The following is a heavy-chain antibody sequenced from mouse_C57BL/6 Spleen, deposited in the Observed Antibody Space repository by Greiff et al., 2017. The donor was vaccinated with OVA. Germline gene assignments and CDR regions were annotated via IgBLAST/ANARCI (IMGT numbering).Heavy chain of an antibody. V-gene: IGHV1-64*01. Sequence: VQLQQPGAELVKPGASVKLSCKASGYTFTSYWMHWVKQRPGQGLVWIGMIHPNSGSTNYNEKFKSKATLTVDKSSSTSYMQISSMTAEDSAVYYCAERDYGSSSYYAMDYWGQGTSVTVSS. D-gene: IGHD1-1*01. CDR1: GYTFTSYW. CDR2: IHPNSGST. CDR3: AERDYGSSSYYAMDY. J-gene: IGHJ4*01.